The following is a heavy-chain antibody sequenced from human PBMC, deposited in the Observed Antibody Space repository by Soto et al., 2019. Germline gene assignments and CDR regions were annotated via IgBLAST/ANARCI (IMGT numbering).Heavy chain of an antibody. CDR1: GGTFSSYA. CDR3: ATFRTSYYYFDY. D-gene: IGHD1-26*01. J-gene: IGHJ4*02. CDR2: IIPIFGTA. Sequence: SVKVSCKASGGTFSSYAISWVRQAPGQGLEWMGGIIPIFGTANYAQKFQGRVTITADESTSTAYMELSSLRSGDTAVYYCATFRTSYYYFDYWGQGTLVTVSS. V-gene: IGHV1-69*13.